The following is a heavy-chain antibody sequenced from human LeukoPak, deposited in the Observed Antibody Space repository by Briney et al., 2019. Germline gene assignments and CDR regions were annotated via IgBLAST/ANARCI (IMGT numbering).Heavy chain of an antibody. Sequence: GSLRLSCAASGFRFSYHDMHWVRQAPGKGLEFVSSIGAAGAHTFYADSVKGRFTISRDNFQSTMYLQMDGLRPEDSAVYYCARELGGTKTGGFDIWGQGTVVTVFS. J-gene: IGHJ3*02. CDR1: GFRFSYHD. V-gene: IGHV3-64*02. D-gene: IGHD1-14*01. CDR3: ARELGGTKTGGFDI. CDR2: IGAAGAHT.